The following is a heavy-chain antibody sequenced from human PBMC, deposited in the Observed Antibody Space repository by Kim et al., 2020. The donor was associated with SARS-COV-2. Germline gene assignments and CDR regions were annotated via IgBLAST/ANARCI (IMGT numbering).Heavy chain of an antibody. CDR2: INPSGGST. Sequence: ASVKVSCKASGYTFTSYYMHWVRQAPGQGLEWMGIINPSGGSTSYAQKFQGRVTMTRDTSTSTVYMELSSLRSEDTAVYYCARDLRSEAAAHGWDYWGQGTLVTVSS. V-gene: IGHV1-46*01. CDR1: GYTFTSYY. J-gene: IGHJ4*02. CDR3: ARDLRSEAAAHGWDY. D-gene: IGHD2-2*01.